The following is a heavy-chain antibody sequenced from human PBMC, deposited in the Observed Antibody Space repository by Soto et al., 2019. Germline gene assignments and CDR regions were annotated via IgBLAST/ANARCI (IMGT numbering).Heavy chain of an antibody. CDR3: ARSIRAPRRFNGMDV. Sequence: SGPTLVNPTETLTLTCTCSGFSLTSPGMCVSWIRQPPGKALEWLALIERDDDDKYYSTSXXTRLTISKETRKNQVVLAMANMDPADTGTYYCARSIRAPRRFNGMDVWGQGTTVTVSS. V-gene: IGHV2-70*13. J-gene: IGHJ6*02. D-gene: IGHD1-20*01. CDR2: IERDDDDK. CDR1: GFSLTSPGMC.